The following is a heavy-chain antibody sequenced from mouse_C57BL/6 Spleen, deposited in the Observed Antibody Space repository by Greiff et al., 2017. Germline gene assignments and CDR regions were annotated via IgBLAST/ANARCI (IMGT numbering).Heavy chain of an antibody. CDR2: ISSGGSYT. Sequence: DVKLVESGGDLVKPGGSLKLSCAASGFTFSSYGMSWVRQTPDKRLEWVATISSGGSYTYYPDSVKGRFTISRDNAKNTLYLQMSSLKSEDTAMYYCASATTVVANFDYWGQGTTLTVSS. CDR1: GFTFSSYG. J-gene: IGHJ2*01. D-gene: IGHD1-1*01. CDR3: ASATTVVANFDY. V-gene: IGHV5-6*02.